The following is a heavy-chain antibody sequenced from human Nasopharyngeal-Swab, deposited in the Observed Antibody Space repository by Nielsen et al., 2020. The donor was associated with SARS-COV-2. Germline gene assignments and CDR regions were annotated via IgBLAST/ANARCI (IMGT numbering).Heavy chain of an antibody. CDR2: IYPGDSDT. D-gene: IGHD2-2*01. CDR3: ARQSHCSSTSCYEDYYYMDV. J-gene: IGHJ6*03. CDR1: GYSFTSYW. Sequence: GESLKISCKGSGYSFTSYWIGWVRQMPGKGLEWMGIIYPGDSDTRYSPSFQGQVTISADKSISTAYLQWSSLKASDTAMYYCARQSHCSSTSCYEDYYYMDVWGKGTTVTVSS. V-gene: IGHV5-51*01.